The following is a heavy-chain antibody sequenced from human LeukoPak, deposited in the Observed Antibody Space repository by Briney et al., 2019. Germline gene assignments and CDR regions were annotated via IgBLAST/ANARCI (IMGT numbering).Heavy chain of an antibody. J-gene: IGHJ6*02. Sequence: GGSLRLSCAASGFTFSDYYMSWIRQAPGKGLEWVSYISSSGSTIYYADSVKGRFTISRDNAKNSLYLQMNSLRAEDTAVYYCARGGSGFLEWLVDYYYYGMDVWGRGTTVTVSS. CDR3: ARGGSGFLEWLVDYYYYGMDV. CDR1: GFTFSDYY. CDR2: ISSSGSTI. V-gene: IGHV3-11*01. D-gene: IGHD3-3*01.